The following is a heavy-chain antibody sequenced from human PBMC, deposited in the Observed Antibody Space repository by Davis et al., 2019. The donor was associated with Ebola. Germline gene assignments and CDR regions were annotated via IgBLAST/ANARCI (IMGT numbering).Heavy chain of an antibody. J-gene: IGHJ5*02. V-gene: IGHV1-8*01. CDR1: GYTFTSYD. CDR2: MNPNSGNT. CDR3: ARGRAARRGWWFDP. D-gene: IGHD6-6*01. Sequence: ASVKVSCKASGYTFTSYDINWVRQATGQGLEWMGWMNPNSGNTGYAQKFQGRVTMTRNTSITTAYMELSSLRSEDTAVYYCARGRAARRGWWFDPWGQGTLVTVSS.